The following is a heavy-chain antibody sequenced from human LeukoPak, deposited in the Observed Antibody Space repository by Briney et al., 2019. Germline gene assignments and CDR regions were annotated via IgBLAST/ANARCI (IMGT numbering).Heavy chain of an antibody. CDR3: ATDFAEAFDY. CDR2: ISYDGSNK. CDR1: GFTFNSYN. J-gene: IGHJ4*02. Sequence: GRSLRLSCAASGFTFNSYNMHWVRQAPGKGLEWVAVISYDGSNKYYADPVKGRFTISRDNFKNTLYLQMSSLRTEDMAVYYCATDFAEAFDYWGQGTLVTVSS. V-gene: IGHV3-30*04.